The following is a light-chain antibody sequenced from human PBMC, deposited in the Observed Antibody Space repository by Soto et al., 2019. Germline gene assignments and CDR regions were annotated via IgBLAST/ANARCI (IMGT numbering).Light chain of an antibody. CDR2: GAS. CDR1: QTASTRF. V-gene: IGKV3-20*01. CDR3: QQYGSIPWT. J-gene: IGKJ1*01. Sequence: EIVLTQSPGTLSLSPGERATLSCRASQTASTRFLAWYQQKPGQAPRLLIYGASSRATGIPDRFSGTGSETDFTLTISRLEPEDFAVYYCQQYGSIPWTFGQGTKVDIK.